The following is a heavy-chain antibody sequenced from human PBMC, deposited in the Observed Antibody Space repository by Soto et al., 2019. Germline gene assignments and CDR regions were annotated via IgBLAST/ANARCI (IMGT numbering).Heavy chain of an antibody. Sequence: GGSLRLSCAASGFTFISYAMHWVRQAPGKGLEWVAVISYDGSNKYYADSVKGRFTISRDNSKNTLYLQMNSLRAEDTAVYYCARAEQLVAYYGMDVWGQGTTVTVSS. D-gene: IGHD6-6*01. CDR2: ISYDGSNK. V-gene: IGHV3-30-3*01. J-gene: IGHJ6*02. CDR1: GFTFISYA. CDR3: ARAEQLVAYYGMDV.